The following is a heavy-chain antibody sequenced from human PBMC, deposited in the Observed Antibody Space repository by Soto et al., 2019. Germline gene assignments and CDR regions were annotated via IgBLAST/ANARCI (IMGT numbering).Heavy chain of an antibody. CDR2: TYYRSKWYN. CDR1: GDSVSSNSAA. V-gene: IGHV6-1*01. J-gene: IGHJ4*02. CDR3: AREVRGGIAVAGTVGFLDY. D-gene: IGHD6-19*01. Sequence: SQTLSLTCAISGDSVSSNSAAWNWIRQSPSRGLEWLGRTYYRSKWYNDYAVSVKSRITINPDTSKNQFSLQLNSVTPEDTAVYYCAREVRGGIAVAGTVGFLDYWGQGTLVTVSS.